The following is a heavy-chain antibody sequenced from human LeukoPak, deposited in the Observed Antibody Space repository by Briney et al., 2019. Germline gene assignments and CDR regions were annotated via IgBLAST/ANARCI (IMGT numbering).Heavy chain of an antibody. V-gene: IGHV4-59*01. CDR2: IYNSGST. CDR3: ARVGAAMDNFDY. D-gene: IGHD5-18*01. Sequence: SETLSLTCTVSGGSISNYDWSWIRQFPGKGLEWTGYIYNSGSTNYNPSLKGRVTISKDTSKNQFSLKLSSVTAADTAVYYCARVGAAMDNFDYWGQGTLVTVS. J-gene: IGHJ4*02. CDR1: GGSISNYD.